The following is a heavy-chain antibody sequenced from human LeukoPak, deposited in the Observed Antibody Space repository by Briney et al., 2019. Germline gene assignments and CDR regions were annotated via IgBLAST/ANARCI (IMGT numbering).Heavy chain of an antibody. CDR1: GGTFSSYA. V-gene: IGHV1-69*13. J-gene: IGHJ3*02. Sequence: SVKVSCKASGGTFSSYAISWVRQAPGQGLEWMGGIIPIFGTANYAQKFQGRVTITADESTSTAYMELSSLRSEDTAVYYCARGGIGPDASDIWGQGTMVTVSS. D-gene: IGHD2-15*01. CDR2: IIPIFGTA. CDR3: ARGGIGPDASDI.